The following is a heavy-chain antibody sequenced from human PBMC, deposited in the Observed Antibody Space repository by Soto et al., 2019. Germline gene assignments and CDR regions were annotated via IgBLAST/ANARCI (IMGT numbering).Heavy chain of an antibody. Sequence: EVQLVESEGGLVQRGGSLRLSCAASGFTFDYYWMHWVRQAPGQGLVWVAHIQNDGSRTTYADSVKGRFTISRDNTKDTMYLKMNSLGAEDTAVYYCARGNLGGFDLWGQGTTVTVSS. V-gene: IGHV3-74*01. CDR1: GFTFDYYW. J-gene: IGHJ3*01. D-gene: IGHD4-4*01. CDR2: IQNDGSRT. CDR3: ARGNLGGFDL.